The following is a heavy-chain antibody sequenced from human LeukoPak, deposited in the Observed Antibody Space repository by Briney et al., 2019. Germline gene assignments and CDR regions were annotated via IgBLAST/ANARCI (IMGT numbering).Heavy chain of an antibody. CDR1: GGTFSSYA. CDR3: ARTRSGWYYFDY. D-gene: IGHD6-19*01. J-gene: IGHJ4*02. CDR2: IIPIFGTA. Sequence: SVKVSCKASGGTFSSYAISWVRQAPGQGLEWMGGIIPIFGTANYAQKFQGRVTITADESTSTAYMEVSSLRSEDTAVYYCARTRSGWYYFDYWGQGTLVTVSS. V-gene: IGHV1-69*01.